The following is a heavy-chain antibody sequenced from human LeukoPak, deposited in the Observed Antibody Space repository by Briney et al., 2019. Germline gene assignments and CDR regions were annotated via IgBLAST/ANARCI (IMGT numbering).Heavy chain of an antibody. CDR3: ASGARGPGVIGDY. Sequence: SETLSLTCAVYGGSFSGYYWTWIRQPPGKGLEWIGEINHSGSTNYNPSPKNRVTISVDTSRSQLSLKLICVTAADAAVYYCASGARGPGVIGDYWGQGTLVTVSS. CDR2: INHSGST. CDR1: GGSFSGYY. D-gene: IGHD3-16*02. J-gene: IGHJ4*02. V-gene: IGHV4-34*01.